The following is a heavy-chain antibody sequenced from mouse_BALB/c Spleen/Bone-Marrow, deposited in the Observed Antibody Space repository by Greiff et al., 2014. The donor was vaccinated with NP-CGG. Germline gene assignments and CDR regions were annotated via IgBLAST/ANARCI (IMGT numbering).Heavy chain of an antibody. CDR3: ARRGWYYAMDY. CDR2: ISNGGGST. V-gene: IGHV5-12*02. J-gene: IGHJ4*01. D-gene: IGHD2-3*01. CDR1: GFTFSDYY. Sequence: EVQVVESGGGLVQPGGSLKLSCATSGFTFSDYYMYWVRQTPEKRLVWVAYISNGGGSTYYPDTVKGRFTISRDNAKNTLYLQMSRLKSEDTAMYYCARRGWYYAMDYWGQGTSVTVSS.